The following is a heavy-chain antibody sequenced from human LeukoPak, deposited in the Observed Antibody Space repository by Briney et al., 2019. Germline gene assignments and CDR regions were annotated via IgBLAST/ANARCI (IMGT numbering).Heavy chain of an antibody. CDR3: ARVRIDCVWGSYRYFDY. CDR2: INHSGST. J-gene: IGHJ4*02. D-gene: IGHD3-16*02. CDR1: GGSFSGYY. V-gene: IGHV4-34*01. Sequence: PSETLSLTCAVYGGSFSGYYWSWIRQPPGKGLEWIGEINHSGSTNYNPSLKSRVTISVDTSKNQFSLKLSSVTAADTAVYYCARVRIDCVWGSYRYFDYWGQGTLVTVSS.